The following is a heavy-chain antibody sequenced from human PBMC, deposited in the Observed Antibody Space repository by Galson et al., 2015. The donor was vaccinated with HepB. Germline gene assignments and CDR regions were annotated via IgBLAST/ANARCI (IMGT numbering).Heavy chain of an antibody. D-gene: IGHD6-19*01. CDR3: ARGSSGWYYFDY. CDR2: IDPSDSYI. CDR1: GYSFTSYW. V-gene: IGHV5-10-1*01. Sequence: QSGAEVKKPGESLRISCKGSGYSFTSYWISWVRQMPGKGLEWMGRIDPSDSYINYSPSFQGHVTTSADKSISTAYLQWSSLKASDTAMYYCARGSSGWYYFDYWGQGTLVTVSS. J-gene: IGHJ4*02.